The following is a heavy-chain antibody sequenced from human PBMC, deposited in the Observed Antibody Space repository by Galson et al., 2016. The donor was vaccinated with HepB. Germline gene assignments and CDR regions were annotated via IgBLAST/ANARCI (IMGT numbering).Heavy chain of an antibody. Sequence: QSGAEVKKPGESLRISCKGSGYIFTSNWISWVRQMPGKGLEWMGTIDPRDSNTRYSPSFQGHVTISVDKSIGPAYLQWSSLTASDSAMDYCARRRVVPAGGGRFHFYGMDAWGQGTLVTVSS. CDR1: GYIFTSNW. V-gene: IGHV5-10-1*01. CDR2: IDPRDSNT. CDR3: ARRRVVPAGGGRFHFYGMDA. D-gene: IGHD2-2*01. J-gene: IGHJ6*02.